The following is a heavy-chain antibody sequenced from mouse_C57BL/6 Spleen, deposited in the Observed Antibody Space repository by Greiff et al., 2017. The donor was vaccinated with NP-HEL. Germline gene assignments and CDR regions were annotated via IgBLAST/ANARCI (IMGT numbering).Heavy chain of an antibody. Sequence: QVQLQQSGPELVKPGASVKISCKASGYAFSSSWMNWVKQRPGTGLEWIGRIYPGDGDTNYNGKFKGKATLTADKSSSTAYMQLSSLTSEDSAVYFCAREGNFAWFAYWGQGTLVTVSA. CDR1: GYAFSSSW. CDR3: AREGNFAWFAY. J-gene: IGHJ3*01. D-gene: IGHD2-1*01. V-gene: IGHV1-82*01. CDR2: IYPGDGDT.